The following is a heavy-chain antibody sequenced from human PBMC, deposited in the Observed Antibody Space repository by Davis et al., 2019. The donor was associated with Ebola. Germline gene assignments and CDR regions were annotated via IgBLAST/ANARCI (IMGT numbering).Heavy chain of an antibody. D-gene: IGHD2/OR15-2a*01. V-gene: IGHV2-5*08. J-gene: IGHJ3*02. Sequence: SGPTLVKPTQTLTLTCTFSGFSLSTSGMCVSWIRQPPGKALEWLALIYWDDDKRFSPSLKSRLTITKDTSKNQVILTMTNMDPVDTATYYCAHRRFLLTVSDAFDIWGQGTLVTVSS. CDR2: IYWDDDK. CDR3: AHRRFLLTVSDAFDI. CDR1: GFSLSTSGMC.